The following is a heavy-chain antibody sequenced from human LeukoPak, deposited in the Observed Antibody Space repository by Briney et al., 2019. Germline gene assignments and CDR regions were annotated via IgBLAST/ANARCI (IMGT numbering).Heavy chain of an antibody. CDR1: GGSISSSSYY. Sequence: SETLSLTCTVSGGSISSSSYYWGWIRQPPGKGLEWIGSIYYSGSTYYNPSLKSRVTISVDTSKNQFSLKLSSVTAADTAVYYCARDPDPYGDYELGFDYWGQGTLVTVSS. J-gene: IGHJ4*02. V-gene: IGHV4-39*07. CDR2: IYYSGST. D-gene: IGHD4-17*01. CDR3: ARDPDPYGDYELGFDY.